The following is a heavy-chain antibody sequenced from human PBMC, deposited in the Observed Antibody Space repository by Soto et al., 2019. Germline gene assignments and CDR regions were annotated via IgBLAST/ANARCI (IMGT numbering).Heavy chain of an antibody. CDR2: IYSGGST. J-gene: IGHJ4*02. D-gene: IGHD6-13*01. CDR1: EFTVSSNY. V-gene: IGHV3-66*01. CDR3: ASIQWGSSSHMDY. Sequence: GGSLRLSCAASEFTVSSNYMSWVRQAPGKGLEWVSVIYSGGSTYYADSVKGRFTISRDNSKNTVYLQMNSLRAEDTAVYYCASIQWGSSSHMDYWGQGT.